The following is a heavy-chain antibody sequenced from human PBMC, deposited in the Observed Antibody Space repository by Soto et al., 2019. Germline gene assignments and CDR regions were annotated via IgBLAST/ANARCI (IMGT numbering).Heavy chain of an antibody. V-gene: IGHV3-11*06. J-gene: IGHJ4*02. CDR2: SSNSGTFS. CDR1: GFTFSDYY. CDR3: ARSGDNYNRLDY. Sequence: GGSLRLSCEGSGFTFSDYYISSIRQAPGKGLEWISYSSNSGTFSRYADSVKGRFSISRDNTKNLLYLQMNSLRAEDTAVYYCARSGDNYNRLDYWGQGTPVTVSS. D-gene: IGHD1-1*01.